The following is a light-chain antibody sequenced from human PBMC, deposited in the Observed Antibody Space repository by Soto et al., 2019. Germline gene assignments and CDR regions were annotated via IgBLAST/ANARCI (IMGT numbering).Light chain of an antibody. CDR1: PGDVGGFDY. CDR2: AVT. J-gene: IGLJ1*01. CDR3: SSYATSSDYV. V-gene: IGLV2-14*01. Sequence: QSVLTQPASVSGCPGQSITISCIGTPGDVGGFDYVSWYQQYPGKAPKLLIHAVTDRPPGVSGRFSGSKSGDTASLTISGLQPEDEADYYCSSYATSSDYVFGTGTKVTVL.